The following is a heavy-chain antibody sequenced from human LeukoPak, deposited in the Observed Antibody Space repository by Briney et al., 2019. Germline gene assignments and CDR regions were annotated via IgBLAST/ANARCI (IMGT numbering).Heavy chain of an antibody. CDR1: GGSISSGSYY. D-gene: IGHD3-16*02. Sequence: SQTLSLTCTVSGGSISSGSYYWSWIRQPAGKGLEWIGRIYSSGSTNYNPSLKSRVTISLDTSKNQFSLKLSSVTAADTAVYYCASLERDLGELSPPFDYWGQGTLVTVSS. V-gene: IGHV4-61*02. J-gene: IGHJ4*02. CDR3: ASLERDLGELSPPFDY. CDR2: IYSSGST.